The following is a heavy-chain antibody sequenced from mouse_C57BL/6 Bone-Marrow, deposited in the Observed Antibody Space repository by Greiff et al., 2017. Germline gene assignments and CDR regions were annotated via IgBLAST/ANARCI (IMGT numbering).Heavy chain of an antibody. CDR1: GFTFSDYG. V-gene: IGHV5-17*01. CDR2: ISSGSSTI. Sequence: EVKLMESGGGLVKPGGSLKLSCAASGFTFSDYGMHWVRQAPEKGLEWVAYISSGSSTIYYADTVKGRFTISRDNAKNTLFLQMTSLRSEDTAMYYCARPGSYAMDYWGKGTSVTVSS. CDR3: ARPGSYAMDY. J-gene: IGHJ4*01.